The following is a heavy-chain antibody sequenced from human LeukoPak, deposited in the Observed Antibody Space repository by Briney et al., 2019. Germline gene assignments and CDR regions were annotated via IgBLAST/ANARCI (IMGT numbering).Heavy chain of an antibody. CDR1: GFTFSSYG. Sequence: GGTLRLSCAASGFTFSSYGMSWVRQAPGKGLEWVSFIYSDNTHYSDSVKGRFTISRDNSKNTLYLQMNSLRAEDTAVYYCARRAGAYSHPYDYWGQGTLVTVSS. J-gene: IGHJ4*02. CDR2: IYSDNT. CDR3: ARRAGAYSHPYDY. V-gene: IGHV3-53*05. D-gene: IGHD4/OR15-4a*01.